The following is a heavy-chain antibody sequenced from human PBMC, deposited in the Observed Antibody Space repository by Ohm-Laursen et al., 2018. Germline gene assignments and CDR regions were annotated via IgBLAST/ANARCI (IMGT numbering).Heavy chain of an antibody. D-gene: IGHD6-19*01. CDR3: ARDSEVFLGSAWYDVFDI. CDR1: EFTLSTYC. J-gene: IGHJ3*02. V-gene: IGHV3-7*01. CDR2: IKQDGSQT. Sequence: SLRLSCAASEFTLSTYCMPWVRQAPGKGLEWVANIKQDGSQTHYVDSVQGRFTISRDNAKSSLYLQMNSLRAEDTAVYYCARDSEVFLGSAWYDVFDIWGQGTMVTVSS.